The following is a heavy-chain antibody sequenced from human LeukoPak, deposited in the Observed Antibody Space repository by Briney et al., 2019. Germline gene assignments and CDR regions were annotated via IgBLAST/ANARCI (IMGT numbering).Heavy chain of an antibody. CDR2: IWYDGSNK. V-gene: IGHV3-33*06. D-gene: IGHD3-3*01. CDR3: AKDNYDFWSGLGYFDY. J-gene: IGHJ4*02. Sequence: GGSLRLSCAASGFTFSSYGMHWVRQAPGKGLEWVAVIWYDGSNKYYADSVKGRFTISRDNSKNTLYLQMNSLRAEDTAVYYCAKDNYDFWSGLGYFDYWGQGTLVTVSS. CDR1: GFTFSSYG.